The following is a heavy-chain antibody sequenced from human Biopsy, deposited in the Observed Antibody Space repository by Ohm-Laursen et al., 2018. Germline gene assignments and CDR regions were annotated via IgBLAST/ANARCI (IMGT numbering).Heavy chain of an antibody. V-gene: IGHV4-59*01. D-gene: IGHD3-22*01. CDR2: VYYTGST. J-gene: IGHJ2*01. CDR3: ARDRGYYSDRTVPGYFDL. CDR1: GYSMSTYY. Sequence: GTLSLTCGVSGYSMSTYYWSWIRQPPGKGLEWIGYVYYTGSTDYNPSLQSRVTISVDTSKNHFSLRLRSVTPADTAIYYCARDRGYYSDRTVPGYFDLWGRGTLVTVSS.